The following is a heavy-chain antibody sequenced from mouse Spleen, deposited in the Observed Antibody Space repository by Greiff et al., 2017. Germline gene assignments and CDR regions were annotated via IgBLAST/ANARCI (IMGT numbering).Heavy chain of an antibody. J-gene: IGHJ1*01. D-gene: IGHD2-3*01. CDR2: INYDGSST. CDR1: GFTFSDYY. Sequence: EVKLQESEGGLVQPGSSMKLSCTASGFTFSDYYMAWVRQVPEKGLEWVANINYDGSSTYYLDSLKSRFIISRDNAKNILYLQMSSLKSEDTATYYCARDGDDGYWYFDVWGAGTTVTVSS. V-gene: IGHV5-16*01. CDR3: ARDGDDGYWYFDV.